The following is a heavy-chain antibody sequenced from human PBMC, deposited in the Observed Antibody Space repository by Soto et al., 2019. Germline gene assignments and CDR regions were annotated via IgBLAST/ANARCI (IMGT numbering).Heavy chain of an antibody. CDR2: INPNSGGT. J-gene: IGHJ6*02. V-gene: IGHV1-2*04. CDR3: AREVYCSGGSCYNYYYGMDV. CDR1: GGTFTTYT. Sequence: GASVKVSCKASGGTFTTYTVNWVRQAPGQGLEWMGWINPNSGGTNYAQKFQGWVTMTRDTSISTAYMELSRLRSDDTAVYYCAREVYCSGGSCYNYYYGMDVWGQGTTVTVSS. D-gene: IGHD2-15*01.